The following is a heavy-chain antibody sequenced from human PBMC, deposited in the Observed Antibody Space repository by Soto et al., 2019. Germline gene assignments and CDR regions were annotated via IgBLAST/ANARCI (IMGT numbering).Heavy chain of an antibody. Sequence: PSETLSLTCTVSGGSISSYYWSWIRQPPGKGLEWIGYIYYSGSTNYNPSLKSRVTISVDTSKNQFSLKLSSVTAADTAVYYCARVDYYGSGYYGMDVWGQGTTVTVSS. CDR3: ARVDYYGSGYYGMDV. D-gene: IGHD3-10*01. CDR2: IYYSGST. V-gene: IGHV4-59*01. J-gene: IGHJ6*02. CDR1: GGSISSYY.